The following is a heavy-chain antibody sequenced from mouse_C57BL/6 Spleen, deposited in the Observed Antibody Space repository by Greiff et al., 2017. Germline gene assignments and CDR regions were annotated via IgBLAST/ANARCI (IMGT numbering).Heavy chain of an antibody. CDR1: GYTFTSYW. V-gene: IGHV1-61*01. J-gene: IGHJ4*01. D-gene: IGHD6-5*01. CDR3: ARALYYYAMDY. CDR2: IYPSDSET. Sequence: VQLQQSGAELVRPGSSVKLSCKASGYTFTSYWMDWVKQRPGQGLEWIGNIYPSDSETNYNQKFKDKATLTVDKSSSTAYMQLSSLTSEDSAVYYCARALYYYAMDYWGQGTSVTVSS.